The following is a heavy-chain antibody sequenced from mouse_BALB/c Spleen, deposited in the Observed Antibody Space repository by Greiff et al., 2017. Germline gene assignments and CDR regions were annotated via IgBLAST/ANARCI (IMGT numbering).Heavy chain of an antibody. D-gene: IGHD4-1*01. Sequence: QVQLQQSGAELVRPGASVTLSCKASGYTFTDYEMHWVKQTPVHGLEWIGAIDPETGGTAYNQKFKGKATLTADKSSSTAYMELRSLTSEDSAVYYCTRLPLTGRALLAWFAYWGQGTLVTVSA. J-gene: IGHJ3*01. V-gene: IGHV1-15*01. CDR1: GYTFTDYE. CDR2: IDPETGGT. CDR3: TRLPLTGRALLAWFAY.